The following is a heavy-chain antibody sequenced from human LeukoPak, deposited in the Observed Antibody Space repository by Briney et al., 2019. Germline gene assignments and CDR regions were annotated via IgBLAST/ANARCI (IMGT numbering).Heavy chain of an antibody. V-gene: IGHV1-3*01. CDR1: GYTFTSYA. Sequence: ASVKVSCKASGYTFTSYAMHWVRQAPGQRLEWMGWINAGNGNTKYSQKFQGRVTITRDTSASTAYMELSSLRSEDTAVYYCVRGSKTIFGVVIGWFDPWGQGTLVTVSS. D-gene: IGHD3-3*01. CDR3: VRGSKTIFGVVIGWFDP. CDR2: INAGNGNT. J-gene: IGHJ5*02.